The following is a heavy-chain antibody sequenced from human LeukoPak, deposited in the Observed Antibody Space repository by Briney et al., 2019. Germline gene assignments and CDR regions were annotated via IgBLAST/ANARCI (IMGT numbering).Heavy chain of an antibody. CDR1: GFTFSDYY. CDR2: ISSSGNTI. Sequence: GGSLRLSCAASGFTFSDYYMSWIRQAPGKGLEWVSYISSSGNTIYYADSVKGRFTISRDNAKNSLFLQMNSLRAEDTALYYCAGILDSSGYSVGWGQGTLVTVSS. CDR3: AGILDSSGYSVG. D-gene: IGHD3-22*01. V-gene: IGHV3-11*01. J-gene: IGHJ4*02.